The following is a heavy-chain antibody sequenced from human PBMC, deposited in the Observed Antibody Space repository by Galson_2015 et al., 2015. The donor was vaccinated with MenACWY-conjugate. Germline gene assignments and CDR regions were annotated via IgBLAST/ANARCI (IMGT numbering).Heavy chain of an antibody. J-gene: IGHJ4*02. CDR1: GYNFDTLW. CDR2: IYPGDSDT. CDR3: GRHTHDTAWSSMGF. D-gene: IGHD2/OR15-2a*01. V-gene: IGHV5-51*01. Sequence: QSGAEVKKPGESLKISCKGSGYNFDTLWIAWVRQMPGKGLEWMGIIYPGDSDTKYGPSFQGQVTMSADKSSSTVYLQWSSLKASDTAIYYCGRHTHDTAWSSMGFWGQGTLVTVSS.